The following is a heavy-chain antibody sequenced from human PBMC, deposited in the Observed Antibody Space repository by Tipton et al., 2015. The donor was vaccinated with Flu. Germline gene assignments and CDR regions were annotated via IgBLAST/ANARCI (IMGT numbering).Heavy chain of an antibody. CDR3: ARHSRTRPFAL. CDR1: GGSIISSSFY. J-gene: IGHJ4*02. D-gene: IGHD3-16*01. V-gene: IGHV4-61*05. CDR2: IYYSGTT. Sequence: TLSLTCTVSGGSIISSSFYWSWIRQPPGKGLEWIGYIYYSGTTDYNPSLKSRVSISVDTSTNQFSLRLRSVTAADTAVYYCARHSRTRPFALWGQGSLVTVSS.